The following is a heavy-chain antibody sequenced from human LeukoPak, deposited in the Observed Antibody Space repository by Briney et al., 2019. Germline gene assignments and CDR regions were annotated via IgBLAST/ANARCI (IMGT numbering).Heavy chain of an antibody. CDR2: IDRDGSRI. J-gene: IGHJ4*02. Sequence: GGSLRLSCAVPGFTFSSYWMHWVRQAPGKGLVWVSRIDRDGSRINYADSVKGRFTISRDNGKNTLFLQMNSLRAEDAAVYYCVRGNDYGGPHYWGQGTLVTVSS. CDR1: GFTFSSYW. V-gene: IGHV3-74*01. D-gene: IGHD4-23*01. CDR3: VRGNDYGGPHY.